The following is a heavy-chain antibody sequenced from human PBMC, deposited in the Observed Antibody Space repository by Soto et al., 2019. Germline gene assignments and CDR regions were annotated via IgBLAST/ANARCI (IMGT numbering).Heavy chain of an antibody. CDR1: GFTFSSYS. J-gene: IGHJ5*02. V-gene: IGHV3-48*01. D-gene: IGHD4-17*01. Sequence: GGSLRLSCAASGFTFSSYSMNWVRQAPGKGLEWVSYISCSSSTIYYADSVKGRFTISRDNAKNSLYLQMNSLRAEDTAVYYCARDKLTTVTTTLPPHNWFDPWGQGTLVTVSS. CDR3: ARDKLTTVTTTLPPHNWFDP. CDR2: ISCSSSTI.